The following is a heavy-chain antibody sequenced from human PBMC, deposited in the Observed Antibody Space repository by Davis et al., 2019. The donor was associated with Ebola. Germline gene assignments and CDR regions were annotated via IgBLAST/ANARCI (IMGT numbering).Heavy chain of an antibody. V-gene: IGHV3-13*01. D-gene: IGHD3-3*01. CDR2: IGTAGDT. J-gene: IGHJ6*02. CDR1: GSPFRIYA. Sequence: PGGSLKLSCPASGSPFRIYALHWVRQVPGKGLGWVSIIGTAGDTTYQGSVKVQFTISRENVKTSLYLQMNSLGAGDTAVYYCARAIFGGVSMDFWGQGTTVTVSS. CDR3: ARAIFGGVSMDF.